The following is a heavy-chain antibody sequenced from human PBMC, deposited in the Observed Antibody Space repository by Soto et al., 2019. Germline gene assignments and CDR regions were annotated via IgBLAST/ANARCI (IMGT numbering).Heavy chain of an antibody. Sequence: GGSLRLSCAASGFTFSNYAMNWVRQAPGMGLEWVSVISGTGRDTDNSDSVKGRFTISRDNSKNTLFLQMNSLRVEDTAVYYCAKSERSGYYGGLDYWGQGTLVTVSS. CDR3: AKSERSGYYGGLDY. CDR2: ISGTGRDT. D-gene: IGHD3-22*01. CDR1: GFTFSNYA. V-gene: IGHV3-23*01. J-gene: IGHJ4*02.